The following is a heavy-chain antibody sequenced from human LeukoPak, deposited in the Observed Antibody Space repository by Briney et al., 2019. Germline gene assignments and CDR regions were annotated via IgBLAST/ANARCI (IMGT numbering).Heavy chain of an antibody. CDR3: ARGGIVVVPAALDY. CDR1: GFTFSSYA. V-gene: IGHV3-30*04. D-gene: IGHD2-2*01. Sequence: GGSLRLSCAASGFTFSSYAMHWVRQAPGKGLEWVAVISYDGSNKYYADSVKGRFTIPRDNSKNTLYLQMNSLRAEDTAVYYCARGGIVVVPAALDYWGQGTLVTVSS. CDR2: ISYDGSNK. J-gene: IGHJ4*02.